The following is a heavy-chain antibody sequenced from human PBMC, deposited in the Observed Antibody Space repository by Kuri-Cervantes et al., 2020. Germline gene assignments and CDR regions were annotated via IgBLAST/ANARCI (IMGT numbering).Heavy chain of an antibody. CDR1: GFTFSSYA. CDR2: ISYDGSNK. D-gene: IGHD2-2*01. J-gene: IGHJ6*02. CDR3: AKDGGVVVPAAPLYYYYGMDV. V-gene: IGHV3-30-3*01. Sequence: GGSLRLSCAASGFTFSSYAMHWVRQAPGKGLEWVAVISYDGSNKYYADSVKGRFTISRDNAQNSLYLQMNTLRVEDTAVYYCAKDGGVVVPAAPLYYYYGMDVWGQGTTVTVSS.